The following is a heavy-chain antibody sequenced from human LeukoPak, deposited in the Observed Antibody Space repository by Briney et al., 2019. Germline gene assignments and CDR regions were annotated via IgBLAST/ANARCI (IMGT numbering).Heavy chain of an antibody. Sequence: PSETLSLTCTVSGGSISSYYWSWIRQPPGKGLEWIGYIYYSGSTNYNPSLKSRVTISVDTSKNQFSLKLSSVTAADTAVYYCARIDGSGYYPDAFDIWGQGTMVTVSS. V-gene: IGHV4-59*01. D-gene: IGHD3-3*01. CDR2: IYYSGST. CDR3: ARIDGSGYYPDAFDI. J-gene: IGHJ3*02. CDR1: GGSISSYY.